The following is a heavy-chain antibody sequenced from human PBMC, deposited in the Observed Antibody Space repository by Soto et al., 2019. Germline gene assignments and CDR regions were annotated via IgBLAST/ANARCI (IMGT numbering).Heavy chain of an antibody. J-gene: IGHJ4*02. CDR3: ARDRHHCSGGSCYSQGYFDY. Sequence: SLRLSCAASGFTVSSNYMSWVRQAPGKGLEWVSVIYSGGSTYYADSVKGRFTISRDNSKNTLYLQMNSLRAEDTAVYYCARDRHHCSGGSCYSQGYFDYWGQGTLVTVSS. D-gene: IGHD2-15*01. CDR2: IYSGGST. V-gene: IGHV3-66*01. CDR1: GFTVSSNY.